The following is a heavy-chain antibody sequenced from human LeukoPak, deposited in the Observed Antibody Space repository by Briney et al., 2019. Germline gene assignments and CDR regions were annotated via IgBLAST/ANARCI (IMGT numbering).Heavy chain of an antibody. Sequence: SVKVSCKASGGTFSSYAISWVRQAPGQGLEWMGGIIPIFGTANYAQKFQGRVTITTDESTSTAYMELSSLRSDDTAVYYCARDVRNYRYWFDPWGQGTLVTVSA. D-gene: IGHD4-11*01. V-gene: IGHV1-69*05. J-gene: IGHJ5*02. CDR3: ARDVRNYRYWFDP. CDR2: IIPIFGTA. CDR1: GGTFSSYA.